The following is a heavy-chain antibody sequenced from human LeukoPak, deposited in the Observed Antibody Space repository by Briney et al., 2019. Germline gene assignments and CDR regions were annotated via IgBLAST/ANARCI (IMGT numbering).Heavy chain of an antibody. CDR3: ARLPTRYSGYDYSGEFDY. D-gene: IGHD5-12*01. J-gene: IGHJ4*02. V-gene: IGHV3-21*01. Sequence: GGSLRLSCAASGFTFSSYSMNWVRQAPGKGLEWVSSISSSRSSIYYAASVKGRFTISRDNAKNSLYLQINSLRAEDTAVYYCARLPTRYSGYDYSGEFDYWGQGTLVTVSS. CDR2: ISSSRSSI. CDR1: GFTFSSYS.